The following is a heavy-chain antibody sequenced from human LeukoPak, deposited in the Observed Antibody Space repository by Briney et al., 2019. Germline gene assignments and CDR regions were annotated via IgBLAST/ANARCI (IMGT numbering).Heavy chain of an antibody. V-gene: IGHV3-21*01. D-gene: IGHD3-3*01. CDR2: ISSSSSYI. CDR3: ARETTDFRADFWSGIGPFDY. J-gene: IGHJ4*02. Sequence: KTGGSLRLSCAASGFTFSSYSMNWVRQAPGKGLEWVSSISSSSSYIYYADSVKGRFTISRDNAKNSLYLQMNSLRAEDTAVYYCARETTDFRADFWSGIGPFDYWGQGTLVTVSS. CDR1: GFTFSSYS.